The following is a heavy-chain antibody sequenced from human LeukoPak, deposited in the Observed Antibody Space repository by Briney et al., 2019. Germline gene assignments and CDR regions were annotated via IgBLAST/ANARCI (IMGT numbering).Heavy chain of an antibody. V-gene: IGHV4-59*01. CDR1: GGSISSYY. J-gene: IGHJ5*02. CDR3: ARDYPAPTYYYDSSGYNPWFDP. CDR2: IYYSGST. Sequence: SGTLSLTCTVTGGSISSYYWSWIRQPPGKGLEWIGYIYYSGSTNYNPSLKSRVTISVDTSKNQFSLKLSSATAADTAVYYCARDYPAPTYYYDSSGYNPWFDPWGQGTLVTVSS. D-gene: IGHD3-22*01.